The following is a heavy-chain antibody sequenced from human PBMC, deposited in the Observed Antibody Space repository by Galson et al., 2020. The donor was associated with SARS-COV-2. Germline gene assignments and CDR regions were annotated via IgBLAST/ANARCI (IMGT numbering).Heavy chain of an antibody. Sequence: SETLSLTCTVSGGSISSGGYYWSWIRQHPGKGLEWIGYIYYSGSTYYNPSLKSRVTISVDTSKNQFSLKLSSVTAADTAVYYCARAPLVIFGVVQYFDYWGQGTLVTVSS. CDR2: IYYSGST. D-gene: IGHD3-3*01. V-gene: IGHV4-31*03. CDR3: ARAPLVIFGVVQYFDY. CDR1: GGSISSGGYY. J-gene: IGHJ4*02.